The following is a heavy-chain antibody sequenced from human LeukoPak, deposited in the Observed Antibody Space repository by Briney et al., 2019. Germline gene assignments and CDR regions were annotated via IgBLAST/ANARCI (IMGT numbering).Heavy chain of an antibody. CDR3: ARDPTIAVGPFDY. D-gene: IGHD6-19*01. CDR1: GFTFSDYY. J-gene: IGHJ4*02. Sequence: GGSLRLSCAASGFTFSDYYMSWIRQAPGKGLEWVSYISSSGSTIYYAHSVKDRFTISRDNAKNSLYLQMNSLRAEDTAVYYCARDPTIAVGPFDYWGQGTLVTVSS. V-gene: IGHV3-11*04. CDR2: ISSSGSTI.